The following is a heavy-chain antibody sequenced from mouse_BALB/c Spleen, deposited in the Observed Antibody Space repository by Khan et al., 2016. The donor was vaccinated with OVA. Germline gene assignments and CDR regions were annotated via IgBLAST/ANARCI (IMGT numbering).Heavy chain of an antibody. CDR1: GYPFTSYY. D-gene: IGHD2-3*01. V-gene: IGHV1S34*01. CDR2: ISCYNGAT. J-gene: IGHJ4*01. CDR3: ARDGYYYAMDY. Sequence: LVKTGASVKISCKASGYPFTSYYIHWVKQSHGKSLEWIGFISCYNGATNYNQKFKGKATITVDTSSRTAYMQFNSLPSEDSAVYFCARDGYYYAMDYWGQGTSVTVSS.